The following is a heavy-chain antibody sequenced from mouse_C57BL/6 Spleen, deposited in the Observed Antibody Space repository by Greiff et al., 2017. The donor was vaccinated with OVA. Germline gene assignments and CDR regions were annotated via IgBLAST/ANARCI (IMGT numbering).Heavy chain of an antibody. CDR3: ARKINYYGSLDY. Sequence: QVQLKESGPELVKPGASVKISCKASGYAFSSSWMNWVKQRPGKGLEWIGRIYPGDGDTNYNGKFKGKATLTADKSSSTAYMQLSSLTSEDSAVYFCARKINYYGSLDYWGQGTTLTVSS. D-gene: IGHD1-1*01. J-gene: IGHJ2*01. CDR1: GYAFSSSW. CDR2: IYPGDGDT. V-gene: IGHV1-82*01.